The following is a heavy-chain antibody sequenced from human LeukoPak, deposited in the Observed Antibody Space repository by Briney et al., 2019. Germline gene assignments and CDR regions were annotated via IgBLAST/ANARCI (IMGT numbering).Heavy chain of an antibody. CDR1: GYSISSGYY. CDR3: ARGGYSSGSTIDY. Sequence: SETLSLTCTVSGYSISSGYYWGWIRPPPGKGLEWIGSIYHSGSTYYNPSLKSRVTISVDTSKNQFSLKLSSVTAADTAVYYCARGGYSSGSTIDYWGQGTLVTVSS. D-gene: IGHD6-19*01. V-gene: IGHV4-38-2*02. CDR2: IYHSGST. J-gene: IGHJ4*02.